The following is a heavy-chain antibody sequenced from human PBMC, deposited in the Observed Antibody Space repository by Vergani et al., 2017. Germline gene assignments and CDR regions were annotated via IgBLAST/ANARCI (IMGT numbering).Heavy chain of an antibody. CDR2: IDPSDSYT. V-gene: IGHV5-10-1*03. D-gene: IGHD3-22*01. Sequence: EVQLVPSGAEVKKPGESLRISCKGSGYSFTSYWISWVRQMPGKGLEWMGRIDPSDSYTNYSPSFQGHVTISADKSISTAYLQWSSLKASDTAMYYCARLRYYDSSGYYFFFDIWGQGTMVTVSS. CDR3: ARLRYYDSSGYYFFFDI. CDR1: GYSFTSYW. J-gene: IGHJ3*02.